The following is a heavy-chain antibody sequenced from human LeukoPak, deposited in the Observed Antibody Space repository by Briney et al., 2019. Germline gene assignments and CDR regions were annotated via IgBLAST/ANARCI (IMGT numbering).Heavy chain of an antibody. CDR3: AKETVVVVAATPDAFDI. D-gene: IGHD2-15*01. Sequence: GGSLRLSCAVAGFTFSSYAMSWVRQAAGKGLEWVSGISGSGGSTHYADSVKDRFTISRDNSKNTLYLQMNSLRAEDTAVYYCAKETVVVVAATPDAFDIWGQGTMVTVSS. V-gene: IGHV3-23*01. CDR1: GFTFSSYA. J-gene: IGHJ3*02. CDR2: ISGSGGST.